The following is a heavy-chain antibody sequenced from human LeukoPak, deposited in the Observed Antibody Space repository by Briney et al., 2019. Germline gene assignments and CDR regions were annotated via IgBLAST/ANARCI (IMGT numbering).Heavy chain of an antibody. CDR3: ARKSYYYDSSGYLPYWYFDL. Sequence: SETLSLTCTVSGGSISSGGYYWSWIRQHPGKGLEWIGYIYYSGSTYYNPSLKSRVTISVDTSKNQFSLKLSSVTAADTTVYYCARKSYYYDSSGYLPYWYFDLWGRGTLVTVSS. CDR2: IYYSGST. CDR1: GGSISSGGYY. J-gene: IGHJ2*01. V-gene: IGHV4-31*03. D-gene: IGHD3-22*01.